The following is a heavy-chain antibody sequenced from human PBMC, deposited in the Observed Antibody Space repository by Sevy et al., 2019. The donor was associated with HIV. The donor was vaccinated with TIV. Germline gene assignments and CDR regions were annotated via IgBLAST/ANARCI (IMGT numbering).Heavy chain of an antibody. D-gene: IGHD3-22*01. CDR3: AKDLYYDTSLFDY. CDR2: ISGTYGST. CDR1: GFTFSTYA. Sequence: GGSLRLSCAASGFTFSTYAMSWVRHAPGKGLEWVSGISGTYGSTYYAHSVKGRFTISRDNSKNTLYLQMNSLRAEDTALYYCAKDLYYDTSLFDYWGQGIRVTVSS. V-gene: IGHV3-23*01. J-gene: IGHJ4*02.